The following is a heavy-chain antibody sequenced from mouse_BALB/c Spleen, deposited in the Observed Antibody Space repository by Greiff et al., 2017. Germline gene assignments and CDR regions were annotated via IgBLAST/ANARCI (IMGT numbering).Heavy chain of an antibody. D-gene: IGHD4-1*01. V-gene: IGHV1-9*01. Sequence: QVQLQQSGAELMKPGASVKISCKATGYTFSSYWIEWVKQRPGHGLEWIGEILPGSGSTNYNEKFKGKATFTADTSSNTAYMQLSSLTSEDSAVYYCASSLPVRWGYAMDYWGQGTSVTVSS. J-gene: IGHJ4*01. CDR2: ILPGSGST. CDR3: ASSLPVRWGYAMDY. CDR1: GYTFSSYW.